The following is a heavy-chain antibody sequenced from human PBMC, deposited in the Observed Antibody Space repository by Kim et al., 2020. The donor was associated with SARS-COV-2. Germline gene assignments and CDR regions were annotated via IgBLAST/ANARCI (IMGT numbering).Heavy chain of an antibody. CDR3: ARGGVGVTRPIWSGRLGRDYYYYGMDV. Sequence: SETLSLTCTVSGGSISSGGYYWSWIRQHPGKGLEWIGYIYYSGSTYYNPSLKSRVTISVDTSKNQFSLKLSSVTAADTAVYYCARGGVGVTRPIWSGRLGRDYYYYGMDVWGQGTTVTVSS. CDR1: GGSISSGGYY. D-gene: IGHD3-3*01. J-gene: IGHJ6*02. V-gene: IGHV4-31*03. CDR2: IYYSGST.